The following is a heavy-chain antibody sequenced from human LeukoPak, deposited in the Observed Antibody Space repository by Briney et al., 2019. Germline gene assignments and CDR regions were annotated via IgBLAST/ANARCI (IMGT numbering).Heavy chain of an antibody. Sequence: PSETLSLTCAVSGGSISRGGTSWSWIRQPPGKGLEWIGYIYYSVNTYYNPSLKSRVTISVDTSKNQFSLKLTSVTAADMAVYFCARQFLVGSTFHAFDLWGQGTRVTVSS. D-gene: IGHD1-26*01. CDR1: GGSISRGGTS. CDR3: ARQFLVGSTFHAFDL. CDR2: IYYSVNT. V-gene: IGHV4-30-4*07. J-gene: IGHJ3*01.